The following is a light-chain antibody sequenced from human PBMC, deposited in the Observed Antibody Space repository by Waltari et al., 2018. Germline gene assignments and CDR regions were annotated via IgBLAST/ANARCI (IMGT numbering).Light chain of an antibody. Sequence: VLLTQSPASLSVSPGDTVILSCRASQSVRTNLVWYQQKAGQAPRTLIYGASTRASGVPSRFSGSGSETDFIFIISSLQSEDAAVYFCQQYYVWPPITFGGGTKLEI. V-gene: IGKV3-15*01. CDR1: QSVRTN. CDR3: QQYYVWPPIT. CDR2: GAS. J-gene: IGKJ4*01.